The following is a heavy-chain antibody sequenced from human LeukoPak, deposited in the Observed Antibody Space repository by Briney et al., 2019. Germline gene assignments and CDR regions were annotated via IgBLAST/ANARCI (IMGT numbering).Heavy chain of an antibody. V-gene: IGHV4-4*02. CDR3: ARPLSLGYCSGGSCYGRGAWFDR. J-gene: IGHJ5*02. CDR2: IYHSGST. CDR1: GGSISSSNW. D-gene: IGHD2-15*01. Sequence: SGTLSLTCAVSGGSISSSNWWSWVRQPPGKGLEWIGRIYHSGSTNYNPSLKSRVTISVDKSKNQFSLKLGSVTAADTAVYYCARPLSLGYCSGGSCYGRGAWFDRWGQGTLVTVSS.